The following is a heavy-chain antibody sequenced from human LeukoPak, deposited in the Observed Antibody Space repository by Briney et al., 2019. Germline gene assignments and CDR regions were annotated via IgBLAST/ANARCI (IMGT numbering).Heavy chain of an antibody. J-gene: IGHJ4*02. CDR1: GFTFSDYG. D-gene: IGHD3-16*02. CDR3: AKVITFGGVIPNYFDY. Sequence: GGSLRLSCAASGFTFSDYGMHWVRQAPGKGLEWVAVIYYDGSDKYYADSVKGRFTISRDNSKKMLYLQMNSLRAEDTAVYYCAKVITFGGVIPNYFDYWGQGTLVTVSS. CDR2: IYYDGSDK. V-gene: IGHV3-33*06.